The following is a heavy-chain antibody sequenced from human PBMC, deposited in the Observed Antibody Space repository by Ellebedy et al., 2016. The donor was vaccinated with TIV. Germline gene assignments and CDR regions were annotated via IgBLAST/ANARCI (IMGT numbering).Heavy chain of an antibody. CDR1: GFTFSSYG. CDR2: ISYDGSNK. V-gene: IGHV3-30*03. Sequence: GESLKISXAASGFTFSSYGMHWVRQAPGKGLEWVAVISYDGSNKYYADSVKGRFTISRDNSKNTLYLQMNSLRAEDTAVYYCARGAQPKSGYGYFDYWGQGTLVTVSS. CDR3: ARGAQPKSGYGYFDY. D-gene: IGHD3-3*01. J-gene: IGHJ4*02.